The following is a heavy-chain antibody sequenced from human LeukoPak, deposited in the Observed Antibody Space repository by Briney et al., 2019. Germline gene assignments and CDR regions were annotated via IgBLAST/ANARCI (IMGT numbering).Heavy chain of an antibody. J-gene: IGHJ4*02. CDR1: GFTFGKYW. D-gene: IGHD3-3*01. CDR2: IKLDGSEK. CDR3: ARDQYDTWSRRGNFDS. Sequence: GGSLRLSCVASGFTFGKYWMSGVRQAPGKGLEWVANIKLDGSEKNYVDSVKGRFTVSRDNTKNSLYLQMNSLRAEDTAVFYCARDQYDTWSRRGNFDSWGQGTLVIVSS. V-gene: IGHV3-7*03.